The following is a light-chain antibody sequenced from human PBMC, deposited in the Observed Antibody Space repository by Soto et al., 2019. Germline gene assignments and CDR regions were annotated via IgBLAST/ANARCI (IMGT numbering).Light chain of an antibody. CDR1: QSLLHSDGNIY. J-gene: IGKJ2*01. V-gene: IGKV2-28*01. Sequence: DIVMTQSPLSLPVTPGESASISCRSSQSLLHSDGNIYLDWYLQKPGQSPQLLIYLVSNRASGVPDRFSGSRPGTDFTLKISRVEAEDVGVYYCMQAVEVPYIFGQGTKLDIK. CDR3: MQAVEVPYI. CDR2: LVS.